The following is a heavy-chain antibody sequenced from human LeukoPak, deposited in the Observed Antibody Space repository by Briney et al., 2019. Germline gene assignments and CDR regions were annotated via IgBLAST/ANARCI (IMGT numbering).Heavy chain of an antibody. D-gene: IGHD6-13*01. CDR3: ARGGGSWYGYNWFDP. Sequence: PGGSLRLSCAASGFTFSDYYMTWIRQAPGKGLEWVSVIYSGGSTYYADSVKGRFTISRDNSKNTLYLQMNSLRAEDTAVYYCARGGGSWYGYNWFDPWGQGTLVTVSS. J-gene: IGHJ5*02. CDR1: GFTFSDYY. V-gene: IGHV3-53*01. CDR2: IYSGGST.